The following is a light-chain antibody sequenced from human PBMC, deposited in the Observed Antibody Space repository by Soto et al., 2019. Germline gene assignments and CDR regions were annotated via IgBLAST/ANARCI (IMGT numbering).Light chain of an antibody. Sequence: EIVLTQSPATLSLSPGERATLSCRASQSVSSYLAWFQQRPGQPPRLLIHDASSRATGIPARFSGSGSGTEFTLTISSLQSEDFAVYYCQQYKKWPRTVGQGTRLEIK. V-gene: IGKV3D-15*01. CDR2: DAS. CDR1: QSVSSY. CDR3: QQYKKWPRT. J-gene: IGKJ5*01.